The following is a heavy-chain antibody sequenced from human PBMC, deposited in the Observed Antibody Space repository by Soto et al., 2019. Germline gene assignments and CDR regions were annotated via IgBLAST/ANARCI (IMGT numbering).Heavy chain of an antibody. V-gene: IGHV3-23*01. CDR3: GKDPNGDYVGGFEF. J-gene: IGHJ3*01. D-gene: IGHD4-17*01. CDR1: GFIFNNYA. CDR2: ISASGSRT. Sequence: PGGSLRLSCAASGFIFNNYAMSWVRQAPGKGLEWVSGISASGSRTFYADSVKGRFTVSRDFSKNTLSLQMDSLRAEDTAAYFCGKDPNGDYVGGFEFWGPGTMVTVSS.